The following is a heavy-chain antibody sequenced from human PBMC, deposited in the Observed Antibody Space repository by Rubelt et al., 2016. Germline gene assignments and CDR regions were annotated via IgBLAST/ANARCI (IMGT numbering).Heavy chain of an antibody. CDR1: GGSFSGYY. CDR2: INHSGST. CDR3: ARLNVVVPTAMGWFDP. V-gene: IGHV4-34*01. Sequence: QVQLQQWGAGLLKPSETLSLTCAVYGGSFSGYYWSWIRQPPGKGLEWIGEINHSGSTNYNPSFKVRVTSSVYTSKNQFSLKLRSVTAVDTAVYYCARLNVVVPTAMGWFDPWGQGTLVTVSS. D-gene: IGHD2-2*01. J-gene: IGHJ5*02.